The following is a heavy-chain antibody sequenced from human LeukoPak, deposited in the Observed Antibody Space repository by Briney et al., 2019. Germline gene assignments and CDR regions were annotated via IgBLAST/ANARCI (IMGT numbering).Heavy chain of an antibody. CDR1: GYSISSGYY. D-gene: IGHD5-18*01. V-gene: IGHV4-38-2*01. J-gene: IGHJ4*02. CDR3: ARGNLYSYGLGLGY. Sequence: SETLSLTCAVSGYSISSGYYWGWIRQPPGKGLEWIGSIYHSGSTYYNPSLKSRVTISVDTSKNQFSLKLSSVTAADTAVYYCARGNLYSYGLGLGYWGQGTLVTVSS. CDR2: IYHSGST.